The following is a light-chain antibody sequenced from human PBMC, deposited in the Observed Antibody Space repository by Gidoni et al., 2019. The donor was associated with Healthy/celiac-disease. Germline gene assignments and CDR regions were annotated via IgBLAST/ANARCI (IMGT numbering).Light chain of an antibody. CDR1: QSFSSY. CDR3: QQRSNWPLT. V-gene: IGKV3-11*01. Sequence: EIVLTQSPATLSLSPGERATLSCTASQSFSSYLAWYQHKPGQAPRLLIYDASNRAPGIPARFSGSGSGTDFTLTISSLEPEDFAVYYCQQRSNWPLTFGGGTKVEIK. CDR2: DAS. J-gene: IGKJ4*01.